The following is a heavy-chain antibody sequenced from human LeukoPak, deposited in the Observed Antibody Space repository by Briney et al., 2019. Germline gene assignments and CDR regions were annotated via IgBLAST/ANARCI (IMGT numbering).Heavy chain of an antibody. CDR1: GFTFGDYA. CDR3: TGYSSGWYLPDYYYYYGMDV. J-gene: IGHJ6*02. Sequence: GGSLRLSCTASGFTFGDYAMSLFRRAPGKGLEWVGFSRGKAYGGTTEYAASVKGRFTISRDDSKSIAYLQMNSLKTEDTAVYYCTGYSSGWYLPDYYYYYGMDVWGQGTTVTVSS. V-gene: IGHV3-49*03. CDR2: SRGKAYGGTT. D-gene: IGHD6-19*01.